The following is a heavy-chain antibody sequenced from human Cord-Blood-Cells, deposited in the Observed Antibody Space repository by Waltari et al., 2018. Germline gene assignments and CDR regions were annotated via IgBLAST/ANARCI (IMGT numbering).Heavy chain of an antibody. D-gene: IGHD6-19*01. CDR1: GRTFSSYD. V-gene: IGHV1-69*01. CDR2: SIPIFGTA. J-gene: IGHJ4*02. CDR3: ARVRYSSGWYVPY. Sequence: QVQLVQSGAEVKKPGSSAKVSCKASGRTFSSYDLSGVRQSPGQGLAWMGGSIPIFGTANYAQKFQGRVTITADESTSTAYMELSSLRSEDTAVYYCARVRYSSGWYVPYWGQGTLVTVSS.